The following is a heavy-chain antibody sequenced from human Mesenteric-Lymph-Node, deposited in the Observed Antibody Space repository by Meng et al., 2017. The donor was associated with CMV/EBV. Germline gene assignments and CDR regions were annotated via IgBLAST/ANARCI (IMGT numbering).Heavy chain of an antibody. Sequence: SVKVSCKASGGTFSSYAISWVRQAPGQGLEWMGGIIPIFGTANYAQKFQGRVTITTDESTNTAYMELSSLRSEDTAVYYCASRSVKLGYCSSTSCYTDYYYGMDVWGQGTTVTVSS. CDR1: GGTFSSYA. D-gene: IGHD2-2*02. J-gene: IGHJ6*02. CDR2: IIPIFGTA. CDR3: ASRSVKLGYCSSTSCYTDYYYGMDV. V-gene: IGHV1-69*05.